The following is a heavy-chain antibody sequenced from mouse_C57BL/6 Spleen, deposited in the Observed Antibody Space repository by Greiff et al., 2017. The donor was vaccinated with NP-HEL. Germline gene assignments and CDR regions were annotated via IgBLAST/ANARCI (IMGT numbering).Heavy chain of an antibody. CDR1: GFTFSSYG. CDR3: ARQMRSYYGSSEIPYYYAMDY. Sequence: EVQLVESGGDLVKPGGSLKLSCAASGFTFSSYGMSWVRQTPDKRLEWVATISSGGSYTYYPDSVKGRFTISKDNAKNTLYLQMSSLKSEDTAMYYCARQMRSYYGSSEIPYYYAMDYWGQGTSVTVSS. V-gene: IGHV5-6*01. CDR2: ISSGGSYT. J-gene: IGHJ4*01. D-gene: IGHD1-1*01.